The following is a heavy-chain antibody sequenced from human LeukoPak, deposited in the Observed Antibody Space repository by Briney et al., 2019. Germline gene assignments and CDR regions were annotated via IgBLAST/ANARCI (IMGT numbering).Heavy chain of an antibody. D-gene: IGHD3-10*01. J-gene: IGHJ5*02. CDR1: GFTFSDYY. Sequence: GGSLRLSCAASGFTFSDYYMSWIRQAPGKGLEWVSYISSSGSTIYYADSVKGRFTISRDNAKNSLYLQMNSLRAEDTAVYYCAKERLSYYYSGSETCFDPWGQGTLVTVSS. CDR3: AKERLSYYYSGSETCFDP. V-gene: IGHV3-11*01. CDR2: ISSSGSTI.